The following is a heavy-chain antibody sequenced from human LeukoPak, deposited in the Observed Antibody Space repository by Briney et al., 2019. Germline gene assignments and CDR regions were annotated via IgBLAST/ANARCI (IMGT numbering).Heavy chain of an antibody. D-gene: IGHD3-10*01. CDR1: GFTVTSNY. V-gene: IGHV3-66*01. J-gene: IGHJ3*01. CDR3: AREDYYGSGSCD. Sequence: GGSLTLSCTVSGFTVTSNYMSWVRQAPGKGLEWVSDIYSGGSTFYADSVKGRFTISRDNSKNTVYLQMNSLRAEDTAVYYCAREDYYGSGSCDWGRARMVSLS. CDR2: IYSGGST.